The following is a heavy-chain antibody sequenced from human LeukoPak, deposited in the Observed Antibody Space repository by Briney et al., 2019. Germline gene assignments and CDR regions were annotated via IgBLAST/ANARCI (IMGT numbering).Heavy chain of an antibody. J-gene: IGHJ3*02. V-gene: IGHV1-8*03. CDR1: GYTFTSYD. CDR3: ARVLANGWVRGVINAFDI. D-gene: IGHD3-10*01. Sequence: ASVKVSCKASGYTFTSYDINWVRQATGQGLEWMGWMNPNSGNTGYAQKFQGRVTITRNTSISTAYMELSSLRSEDTAVYYCARVLANGWVRGVINAFDIWGQGAMVTVSS. CDR2: MNPNSGNT.